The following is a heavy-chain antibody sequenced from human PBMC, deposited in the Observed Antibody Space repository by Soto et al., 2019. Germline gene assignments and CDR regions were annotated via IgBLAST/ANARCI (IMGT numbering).Heavy chain of an antibody. V-gene: IGHV1-69*05. Sequence: ASVKVSCKASGGTFSSYAISWVRQAPGQGLEWMGGIIPIFGAANYAQKFQGWVTMTRDKSTSTAYMELSRLRSDDTAVYYCARAQRETAMVPYFFDFWGQGTLVTVSS. CDR2: IIPIFGAA. CDR1: GGTFSSYA. D-gene: IGHD5-18*01. CDR3: ARAQRETAMVPYFFDF. J-gene: IGHJ4*02.